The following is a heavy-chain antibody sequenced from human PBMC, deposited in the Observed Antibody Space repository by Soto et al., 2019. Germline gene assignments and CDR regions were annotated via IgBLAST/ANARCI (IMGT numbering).Heavy chain of an antibody. D-gene: IGHD4-4*01. Sequence: GGSLRLSCAASGFTFSSYEMNWVRQAPGKGLEWVSYISSSGSTIYYADSVKGRFTISRDNAKNSLYLQMDSLRPEDTAIYYCAREGVTNYTDYYFDLWGHGALVTVSS. CDR2: ISSSGSTI. V-gene: IGHV3-48*03. J-gene: IGHJ4*01. CDR3: AREGVTNYTDYYFDL. CDR1: GFTFSSYE.